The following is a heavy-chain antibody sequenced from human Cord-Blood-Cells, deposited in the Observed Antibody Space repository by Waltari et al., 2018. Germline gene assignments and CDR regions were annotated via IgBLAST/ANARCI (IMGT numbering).Heavy chain of an antibody. J-gene: IGHJ6*02. CDR3: ARGDIVVVPAALIYYYYGMDV. D-gene: IGHD2-2*01. V-gene: IGHV4-31*03. CDR2: IYYSGST. CDR1: GGSISSGGYY. Sequence: QVQLQESGPGLVKPSQTLSLTCTVSGGSISSGGYYWSWIRQHPGKGLEWIGYIYYSGSTYYNPSLKSRVTISVDTSKNQFSLKLSSVTAADTAVYYCARGDIVVVPAALIYYYYGMDVWGQGTTVTVS.